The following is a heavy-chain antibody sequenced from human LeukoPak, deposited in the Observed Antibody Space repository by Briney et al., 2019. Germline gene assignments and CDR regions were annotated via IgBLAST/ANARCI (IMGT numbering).Heavy chain of an antibody. J-gene: IGHJ6*02. V-gene: IGHV3-23*01. CDR3: AKVKDYYYYAMDV. CDR2: IRGSGGST. CDR1: GFTFSSYA. Sequence: GGSLRLSCAASGFTFSSYAMSWVRQAPGKGLEWVSGIRGSGGSTYYADSVRGRFTISRDNSKNTLYLQMNSLRAEDTAIYYCAKVKDYYYYAMDVWGLGTTVTVSS.